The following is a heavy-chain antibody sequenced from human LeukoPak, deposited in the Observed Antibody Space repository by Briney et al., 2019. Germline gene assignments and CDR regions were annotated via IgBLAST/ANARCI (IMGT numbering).Heavy chain of an antibody. D-gene: IGHD2-2*01. CDR1: GYTLSDNY. V-gene: IGHV3-11*06. CDR3: ARVGRYCSTTGCDYYYGMDV. Sequence: PRGSLRLSRAAPGYTLSDNYMSWVPQAPGKGLERGSYICSGSPYINDADSVKGRFTISRDNAKSSLYLRMSSLRAEDTAVYYCARVGRYCSTTGCDYYYGMDVWGQGTTVTVSS. J-gene: IGHJ6*02. CDR2: ICSGSPYI.